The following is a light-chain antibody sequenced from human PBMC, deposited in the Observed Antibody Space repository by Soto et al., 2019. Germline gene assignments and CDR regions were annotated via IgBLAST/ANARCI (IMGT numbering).Light chain of an antibody. J-gene: IGKJ4*01. CDR3: QQYGNVPLT. Sequence: EVVLTQSPGTLSLSPGEGATLSCRASQSVSNRYFAWYQQKPGQAPRLLIYRVSSRAAAIPDRFSGSGSVTDFTLTISRLEPEDFAVYYCQQYGNVPLTFGGGTEVEIK. V-gene: IGKV3-20*01. CDR1: QSVSNRY. CDR2: RVS.